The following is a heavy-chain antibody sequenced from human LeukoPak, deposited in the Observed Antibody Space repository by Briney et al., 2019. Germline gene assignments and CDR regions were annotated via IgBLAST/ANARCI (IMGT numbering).Heavy chain of an antibody. CDR1: VYSFTIYG. J-gene: IGHJ4*02. V-gene: IGHV1-18*01. D-gene: IGHD3-3*02. Sequence: GASETLSFTCTVYSFTIYGSSWVRQWHGQGLEWMGWMSAYNGNTNYAQNHQGRVTRTTDTSTSTAYMELRSLRSVDTAVYYCAIDRDSITDYWGQGTLVTVSS. CDR3: AIDRDSITDY. CDR2: MSAYNGNT.